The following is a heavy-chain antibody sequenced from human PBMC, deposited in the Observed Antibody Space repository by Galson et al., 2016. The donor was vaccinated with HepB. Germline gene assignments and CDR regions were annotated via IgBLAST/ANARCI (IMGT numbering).Heavy chain of an antibody. D-gene: IGHD1-26*01. V-gene: IGHV3-11*01. Sequence: SLRLSCAASGFTLSNYYMSWIRQAPGKGLEWVSYIGSIGTTITIHYADSVKGRFTISRDNAKNSLYLQINSLNAEDTAVYYCARDLGGTYSNCFDYWGQGTMVTVSS. CDR2: IGSIGTTI. CDR3: ARDLGGTYSNCFDY. J-gene: IGHJ4*02. CDR1: GFTLSNYY.